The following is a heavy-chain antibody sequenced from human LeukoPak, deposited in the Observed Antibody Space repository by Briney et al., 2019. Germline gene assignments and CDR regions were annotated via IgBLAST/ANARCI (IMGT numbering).Heavy chain of an antibody. CDR3: ARDLSIAARGGI. D-gene: IGHD6-6*01. Sequence: GGSLRLSCAASGFTFSSYEMNWVRQSPGKGLEWVSYISSSGSTIYYADSVKGRFTISRDNAKNSLYLQMNSLRAEDTAVYYCARDLSIAARGGIWGQGTMVTVSS. CDR2: ISSSGSTI. V-gene: IGHV3-48*03. CDR1: GFTFSSYE. J-gene: IGHJ3*02.